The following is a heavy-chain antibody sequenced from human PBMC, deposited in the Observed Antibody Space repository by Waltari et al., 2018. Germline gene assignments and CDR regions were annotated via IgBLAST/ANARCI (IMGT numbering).Heavy chain of an antibody. CDR2: SYYSGST. J-gene: IGHJ4*02. Sequence: QVQLQESGPGLVKPSETLSLTCTVSGGSISSHYWSWIRQPPGKGLEWIGYSYYSGSTNYNPSLKSRVTISVDTSKNQFSLKLSSVTAADPAVYYCARVPTGGGTPHWGQGTLVTVSS. CDR3: ARVPTGGGTPH. V-gene: IGHV4-59*11. CDR1: GGSISSHY. D-gene: IGHD1-26*01.